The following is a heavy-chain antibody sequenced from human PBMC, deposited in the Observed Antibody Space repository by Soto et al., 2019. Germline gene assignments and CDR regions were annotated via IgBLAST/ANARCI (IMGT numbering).Heavy chain of an antibody. Sequence: GGSLRLSCAASGFTFSSYAMHWVRQAPGKGLEWVAVISYDGSNKYYADSVKGRFTISRDNSKNTLYLQMNSLRAEDTAVYYCARVAVITVTTPNWFDPWGQGTLVTVSS. CDR3: ARVAVITVTTPNWFDP. CDR2: ISYDGSNK. J-gene: IGHJ5*02. V-gene: IGHV3-30-3*01. CDR1: GFTFSSYA. D-gene: IGHD4-17*01.